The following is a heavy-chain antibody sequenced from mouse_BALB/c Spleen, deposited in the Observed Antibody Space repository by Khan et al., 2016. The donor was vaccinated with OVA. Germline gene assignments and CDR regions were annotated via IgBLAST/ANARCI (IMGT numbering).Heavy chain of an antibody. CDR2: ISSGGRYT. Sequence: EVELVESGGDLVKPGGSLKLSCAASGFTFSSYGMSWVRQTPDKRLEWVATISSGGRYTYYPDSVKGRFIISRDNAQNTLYLQMRSQKSEDTAMYYGASHNYYCSSYPYAMDYWGQGTSVTVSS. D-gene: IGHD1-1*01. J-gene: IGHJ4*01. V-gene: IGHV5-6*01. CDR1: GFTFSSYG. CDR3: ASHNYYCSSYPYAMDY.